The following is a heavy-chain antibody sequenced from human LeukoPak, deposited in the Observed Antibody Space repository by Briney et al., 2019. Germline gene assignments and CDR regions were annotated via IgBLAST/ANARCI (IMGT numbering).Heavy chain of an antibody. J-gene: IGHJ4*02. CDR2: IYYSGST. Sequence: SETLSLTCTVSGGSISSSSYYWGWIRQPPGKGLEWIGSIYYSGSTYYNPSLKSRVTISVDTSKNQFSLQLNSVTPEDTAVYYCARGNPPFDYWGQGTLVTVSS. CDR3: ARGNPPFDY. V-gene: IGHV4-39*01. CDR1: GGSISSSSYY.